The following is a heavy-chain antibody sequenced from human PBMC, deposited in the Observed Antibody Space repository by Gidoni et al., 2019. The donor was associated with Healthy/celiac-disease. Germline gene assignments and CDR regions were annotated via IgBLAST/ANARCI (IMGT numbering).Heavy chain of an antibody. CDR3: ARAPRRDSSGYYQGYYFDY. CDR1: GGSFSGYY. CDR2: INHSGST. D-gene: IGHD3-22*01. Sequence: QVQLQQWGAGLLKPPETLSLTCAVYGGSFSGYYWSWIRQPPGKGLGWIGEINHSGSTNYNPSLKSRVTISVDTSKNQFSLKLSSVTAADTAVYYCARAPRRDSSGYYQGYYFDYWGQGTLVTVSS. V-gene: IGHV4-34*01. J-gene: IGHJ4*02.